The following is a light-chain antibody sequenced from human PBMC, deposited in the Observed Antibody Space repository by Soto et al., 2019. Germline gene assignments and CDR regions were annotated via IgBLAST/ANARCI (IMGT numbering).Light chain of an antibody. CDR3: QQYTTSPFT. V-gene: IGKV3-20*01. J-gene: IGKJ3*01. Sequence: IVMTQSPATLSVSPGERATLSCRASQSVSSKLAWYQQKPVQPPRLLIYGASSRATGIPDRFSGSGSGADFTLTISRLEPEDFAVYYCQQYTTSPFTFGPGTKVDIK. CDR2: GAS. CDR1: QSVSSK.